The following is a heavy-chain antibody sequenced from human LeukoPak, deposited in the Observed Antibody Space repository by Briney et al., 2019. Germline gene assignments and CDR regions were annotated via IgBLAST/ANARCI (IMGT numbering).Heavy chain of an antibody. Sequence: GGSLRLSCAASGFTFSNYWMHWVRHAPGKGLVWVSHINSDGSSTTYADSVKGRFTISRDNAKNTLYLQMNSLRAEDTAVYFCTTESRWEMGVDLGMDIWGQGTTVIVSS. CDR2: INSDGSST. CDR1: GFTFSNYW. D-gene: IGHD1-26*01. CDR3: TTESRWEMGVDLGMDI. J-gene: IGHJ6*02. V-gene: IGHV3-74*01.